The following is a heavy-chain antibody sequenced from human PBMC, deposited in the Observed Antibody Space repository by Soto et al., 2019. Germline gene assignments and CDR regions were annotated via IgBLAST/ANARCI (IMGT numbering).Heavy chain of an antibody. CDR2: IYSGGST. D-gene: IGHD6-13*01. CDR1: GFTVSSNY. CDR3: GGGGGSGYSSSWPEYYYYYGMDV. J-gene: IGHJ6*02. V-gene: IGHV3-53*02. Sequence: EVQLVETGGGLIQPGGSLRLSCAASGFTVSSNYMSWVRQAPGKGLEWVSVIYSGGSTYYADSVKGRFTISRDNSKNTRYLQMSSRRAEDPAVYYGGGGGGSGYSSSWPEYYYYYGMDVWGQGTTVTVSS.